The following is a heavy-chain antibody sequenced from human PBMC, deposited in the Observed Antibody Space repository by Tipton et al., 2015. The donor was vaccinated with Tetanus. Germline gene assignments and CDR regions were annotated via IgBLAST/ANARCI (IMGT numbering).Heavy chain of an antibody. CDR3: ARGYYYGSGSYSERGFDY. Sequence: SLRLSCAASGFTFSSYSMNWVRQAPGKGLEWVSYISSSSSTIYYADSVKGRFTISRDNAKNSLYLQMNSLRAEDTAVYYCARGYYYGSGSYSERGFDYWGQGTLVTVSS. J-gene: IGHJ4*02. D-gene: IGHD3-10*01. CDR1: GFTFSSYS. CDR2: ISSSSSTI. V-gene: IGHV3-48*01.